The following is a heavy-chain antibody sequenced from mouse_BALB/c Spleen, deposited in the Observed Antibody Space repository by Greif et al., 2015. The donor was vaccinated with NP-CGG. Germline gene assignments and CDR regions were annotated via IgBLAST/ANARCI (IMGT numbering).Heavy chain of an antibody. Sequence: VHLVESGAELVKPWASVKLSCKASGYTFTSYYMYWVKQRPGQRLEWIGEINPSNGGTNFNEKFKSKATLTVDKSSSSAFMQRSSLTSEDSAVFDCERSWDSSFEYWGHGTSLTVSS. CDR1: GYTFTSYY. V-gene: IGHV1S81*02. CDR2: INPSNGGT. CDR3: ERSWDSSFEY. D-gene: IGHD3-3*01. J-gene: IGHJ2*02.